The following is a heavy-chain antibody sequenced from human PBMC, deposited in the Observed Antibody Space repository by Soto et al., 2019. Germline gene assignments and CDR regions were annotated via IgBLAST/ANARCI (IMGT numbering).Heavy chain of an antibody. Sequence: QVQLQESGPGLVKPSGTLSLTCAVSGGFISSGDWWSWVRQPPGKGLEWIGEIYHSGSTNYNPSLKSRVTISIDKSKSQFSLKLSSVTAADTAVYYCARVGRYNYGSTYYFDYWGQGTLVTVSS. CDR2: IYHSGST. CDR1: GGFISSGDW. V-gene: IGHV4-4*02. D-gene: IGHD5-18*01. J-gene: IGHJ4*02. CDR3: ARVGRYNYGSTYYFDY.